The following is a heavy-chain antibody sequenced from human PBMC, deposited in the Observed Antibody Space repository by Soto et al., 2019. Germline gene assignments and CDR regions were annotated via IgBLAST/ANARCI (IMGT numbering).Heavy chain of an antibody. J-gene: IGHJ3*01. CDR3: ARDTLDFHAFDF. Sequence: QVQLQESGPGLVKPSETLSLTCTVSGGAISSYYWSWIRQSPGKGLEWIGYLHSSGTTNYNPSLTSRVTISLDTSKNQFSLKLNSVTAADTAVYYCARDTLDFHAFDFWGQGTMVTVSS. CDR2: LHSSGTT. V-gene: IGHV4-59*12. CDR1: GGAISSYY. D-gene: IGHD3-3*01.